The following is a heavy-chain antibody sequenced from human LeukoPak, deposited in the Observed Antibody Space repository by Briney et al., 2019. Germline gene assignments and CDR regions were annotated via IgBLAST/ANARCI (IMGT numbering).Heavy chain of an antibody. J-gene: IGHJ6*03. CDR3: AKDRCSNGIGCYYYYMDV. V-gene: IGHV3-30*02. CDR2: IQNDGSNE. CDR1: GFTFRSYG. D-gene: IGHD2-8*01. Sequence: GGSLRLSCAASGFTFRSYGMHWVRQAPGKGLEWVAYIQNDGSNEQYAVAVKGRFSISRDSSKNILYLQMNSLRAEDTAVYYCAKDRCSNGIGCYYYYMDVWGKGTTVTISS.